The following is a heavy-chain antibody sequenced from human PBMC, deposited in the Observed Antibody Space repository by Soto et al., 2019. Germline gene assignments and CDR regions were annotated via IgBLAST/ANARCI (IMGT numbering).Heavy chain of an antibody. CDR2: ISPYNDYT. Sequence: ASVKVSCKAAGYTFIRYGIAWVRQAPGQGLEWMGWISPYNDYTVYAQKFQGRVSMTADTSTRTVYMNLRGLKSDDTAVYYCARGGYYDNSWGKLRHDGLDVWGQGTEVTVSS. V-gene: IGHV1-18*01. D-gene: IGHD3-16*01. CDR1: GYTFIRYG. CDR3: ARGGYYDNSWGKLRHDGLDV. J-gene: IGHJ6*02.